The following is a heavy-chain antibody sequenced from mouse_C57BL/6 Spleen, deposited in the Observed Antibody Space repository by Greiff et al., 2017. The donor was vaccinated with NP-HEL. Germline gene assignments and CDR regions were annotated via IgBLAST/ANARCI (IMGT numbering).Heavy chain of an antibody. D-gene: IGHD1-1*01. CDR3: ARSYRFYYYGSSYDAMDY. CDR2: IYPRDGST. V-gene: IGHV1-85*01. J-gene: IGHJ4*01. CDR1: GYTFTSYD. Sequence: QVQLQQSGPELVKPGASVKLSCKASGYTFTSYDINWVKQRPGQGLEWIGWIYPRDGSTKYNEKFKGKATLTVDTSSSTAYMELHSLTSEDSAVYFCARSYRFYYYGSSYDAMDYWGQGTSVTVSS.